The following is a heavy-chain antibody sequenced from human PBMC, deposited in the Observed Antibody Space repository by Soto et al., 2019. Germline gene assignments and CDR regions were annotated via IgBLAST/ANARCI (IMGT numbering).Heavy chain of an antibody. J-gene: IGHJ4*02. Sequence: HVQLQESGPGLVKSSETLSLTCSVPGGPITGSYLSWIRQPVGKGLERIGRMYVRGRGDYTPSLKSRVTLSIDTSKNQFSLKVRSVTAADTAVYYCAISAIMGIEVAGHFDSWGQGTLGSVSS. CDR3: AISAIMGIEVAGHFDS. V-gene: IGHV4-4*07. CDR1: GGPITGSY. D-gene: IGHD6-19*01. CDR2: MYVRGRG.